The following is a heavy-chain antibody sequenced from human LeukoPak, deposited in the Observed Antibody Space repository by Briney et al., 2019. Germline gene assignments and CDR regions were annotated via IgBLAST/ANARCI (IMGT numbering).Heavy chain of an antibody. V-gene: IGHV3-53*01. CDR3: ARRRSKAYEN. D-gene: IGHD3-22*01. Sequence: PGGSLRLSCAASGFTVSSNYMNWVRQATGKGLEGVSLIFSGGTTHHADSGKGRFTISRDNSKNTVYLQMNSLRVDDTAVYYCARRRSKAYENWGQGTLVTVSS. J-gene: IGHJ4*02. CDR1: GFTVSSNY. CDR2: IFSGGTT.